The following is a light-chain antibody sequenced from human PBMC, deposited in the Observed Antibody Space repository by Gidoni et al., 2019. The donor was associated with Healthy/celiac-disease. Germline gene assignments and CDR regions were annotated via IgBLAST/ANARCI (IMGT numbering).Light chain of an antibody. CDR3: QQYDNLPLT. J-gene: IGKJ4*01. CDR2: DAS. Sequence: DIHMTQYPSSLSASLGDSVTITCQASQDISNYLNWYQQKPGKAPKLLIYDASNLETGVPSRFSGSGSGTDFTFTISSLQPEDIATYYCQQYDNLPLTFGGGTKVEIK. V-gene: IGKV1-33*01. CDR1: QDISNY.